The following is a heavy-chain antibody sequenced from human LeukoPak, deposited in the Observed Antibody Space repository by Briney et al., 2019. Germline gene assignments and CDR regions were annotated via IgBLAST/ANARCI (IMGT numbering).Heavy chain of an antibody. D-gene: IGHD1-14*01. CDR2: IYDTGAT. V-gene: IGHV4-59*11. CDR3: ATRPAGTTWAAIFDF. CDR1: GSMSNHF. Sequence: PSETLSLTCTVFGSMSNHFWSWVRQPPGKGLEWTWYIYDTGATDYNPSLKSRVTMSLDTSANQFSLKLSSVTTADTAVYYCATRPAGTTWAAIFDFWSRRTLVTVSS. J-gene: IGHJ5*01.